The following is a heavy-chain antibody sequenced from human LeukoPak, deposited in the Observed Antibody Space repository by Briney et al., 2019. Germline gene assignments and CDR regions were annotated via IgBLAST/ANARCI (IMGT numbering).Heavy chain of an antibody. CDR1: GGSFRGYY. V-gene: IGHV4-34*01. CDR3: ASALYYFYMDV. Sequence: PSETLSLTCAVNGGSFRGYYWTWTRQPPGKGLEWIGEINHSGGTNYNPSLKSRVTISVDTSKNQFSLKLSSVTAADTAVYYCASALYYFYMDVWGKGTTVTVSS. J-gene: IGHJ6*03. CDR2: INHSGGT.